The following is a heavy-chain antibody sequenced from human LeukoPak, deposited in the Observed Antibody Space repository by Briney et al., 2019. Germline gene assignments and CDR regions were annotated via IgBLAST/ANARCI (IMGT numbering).Heavy chain of an antibody. CDR1: GFTFSTYA. V-gene: IGHV3-23*01. J-gene: IGHJ4*02. Sequence: PGGSLRLSCAASGFTFSTYAMSWFRQAPGKGLEWVSAVGVSGDRYYAESVRGRFTISRDDFKDTLSLQMHSLRAEDTAVYYCAKDDVPSPATGGEHWGQGTLVTVSS. CDR2: VGVSGDR. D-gene: IGHD3-16*01. CDR3: AKDDVPSPATGGEH.